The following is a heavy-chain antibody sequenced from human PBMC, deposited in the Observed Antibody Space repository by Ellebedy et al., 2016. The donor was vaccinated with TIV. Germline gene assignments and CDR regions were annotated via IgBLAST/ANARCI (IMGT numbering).Heavy chain of an antibody. CDR3: ARDLAIFSKAVAGIDY. CDR2: IKQDGSEK. J-gene: IGHJ4*02. CDR1: GFTFSSYW. D-gene: IGHD6-19*01. Sequence: PAGSLRLSCAASGFTFSSYWMSWVRQAPGKGLEWVANIKQDGSEKYYVDSVKGRFTISRDNAKNSLYLQMNSLRAEDTAVYYCARDLAIFSKAVAGIDYWGQGTLVTVSS. V-gene: IGHV3-7*01.